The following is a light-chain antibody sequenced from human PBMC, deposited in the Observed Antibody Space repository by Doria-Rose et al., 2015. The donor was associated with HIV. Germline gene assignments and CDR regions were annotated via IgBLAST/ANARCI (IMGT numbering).Light chain of an antibody. CDR3: QQYNTWPRT. V-gene: IGKV3-15*01. Sequence: ATLSVSPVERVTLSCRASQSVSSNLAWYQQKPGQPPRLLMYGASTRATGIPARFSGSGSGTDFTLTISSLQSEDFAVYYCQQYNTWPRTFGGGTKVEIK. J-gene: IGKJ4*01. CDR1: QSVSSN. CDR2: GAS.